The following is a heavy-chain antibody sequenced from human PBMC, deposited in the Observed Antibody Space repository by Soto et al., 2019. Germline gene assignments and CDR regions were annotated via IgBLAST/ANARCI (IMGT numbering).Heavy chain of an antibody. Sequence: QVQLQQWGAGLLKPSETLSRTCAVYGASFSNYYWSWIRQPPGKGLEWIGEINHSGSTNYNPSLKSRVTISVDTSKNQFSLKLSSVTAADTGVYYSARGREYYDRGAFDIWGQGTMVTVSS. D-gene: IGHD3-22*01. CDR3: ARGREYYDRGAFDI. J-gene: IGHJ3*02. CDR1: GASFSNYY. V-gene: IGHV4-34*01. CDR2: INHSGST.